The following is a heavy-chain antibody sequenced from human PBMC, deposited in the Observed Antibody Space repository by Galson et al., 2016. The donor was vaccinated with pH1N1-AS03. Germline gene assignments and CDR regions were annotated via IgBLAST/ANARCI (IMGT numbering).Heavy chain of an antibody. D-gene: IGHD3-22*01. CDR2: INWLGGST. CDR3: ARDFYDSRGYFKAPFDY. CDR1: GFSFEDYG. J-gene: IGHJ4*02. V-gene: IGHV3-20*04. Sequence: SLRLSCAASGFSFEDYGMSWVRQAPGKGLEWVSGINWLGGSTGYADSVKGRFTISRDNAQKSLYMQMNSLSVEDTAFYYCARDFYDSRGYFKAPFDYWGQGALVTVAS.